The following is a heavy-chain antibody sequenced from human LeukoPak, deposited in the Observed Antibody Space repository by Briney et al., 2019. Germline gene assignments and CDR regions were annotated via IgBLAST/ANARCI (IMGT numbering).Heavy chain of an antibody. CDR1: GYTFTGYY. CDR3: ARGFPPRRNYDSSGYYSYYFDH. J-gene: IGHJ4*02. CDR2: INPHSGGT. V-gene: IGHV1-2*02. D-gene: IGHD3-22*01. Sequence: ASVKVSCKASGYTFTGYYIHWVRQAPGQGLEWMGWINPHSGGTNYAQKFQGRVTMTTDTSTSTAYMELRSLRSDDTAVYYCARGFPPRRNYDSSGYYSYYFDHWGQGTLVTVSS.